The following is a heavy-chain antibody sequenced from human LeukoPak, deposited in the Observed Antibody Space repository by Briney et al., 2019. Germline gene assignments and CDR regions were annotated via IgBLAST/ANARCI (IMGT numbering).Heavy chain of an antibody. D-gene: IGHD3-22*01. J-gene: IGHJ4*02. CDR2: ISGSGATT. V-gene: IGHV3-23*01. CDR1: GFTFSSYA. Sequence: SGGSLRLSCAASGFTFSSYAMSWVRQAPGKGLEWVSSISGSGATTFYADSVKGRFTISRDNSKNTLYLQMNSLRAEDTAVYYCAYSSGYYYVSIIFDYWGQGTLVTVSS. CDR3: AYSSGYYYVSIIFDY.